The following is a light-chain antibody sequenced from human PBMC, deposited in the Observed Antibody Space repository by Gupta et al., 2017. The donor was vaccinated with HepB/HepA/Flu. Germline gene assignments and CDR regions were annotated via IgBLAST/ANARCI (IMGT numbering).Light chain of an antibody. J-gene: IGKJ1*01. CDR2: AAS. V-gene: IGKV1-6*01. CDR3: LQDYSYPRT. CDR1: QGIKKD. Sequence: AIQMTPSPSSLSASVGDRVTITCRASQGIKKDLGWYQHKPGKAPKLLIFAASSLQTGVPSRFSGSGSGTDFTLTISSLQPEDFATYYCLQDYSYPRTFGQGTKVEMK.